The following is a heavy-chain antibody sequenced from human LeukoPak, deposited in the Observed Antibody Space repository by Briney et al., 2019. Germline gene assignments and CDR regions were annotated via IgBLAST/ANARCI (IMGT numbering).Heavy chain of an antibody. D-gene: IGHD1-26*01. CDR2: IFHTGST. CDR3: ARHQHAGREHYYGIDV. CDR1: GGSISKDY. Sequence: SETLSLTCTVSGGSISKDYWSWIRQPPGKGLEWIGYIFHTGSTNYNPSLKSRLTISVDTSRNQFSLRLSSVTAADTAVYYCARHQHAGREHYYGIDVWGQGTTVSVSS. V-gene: IGHV4-59*08. J-gene: IGHJ6*02.